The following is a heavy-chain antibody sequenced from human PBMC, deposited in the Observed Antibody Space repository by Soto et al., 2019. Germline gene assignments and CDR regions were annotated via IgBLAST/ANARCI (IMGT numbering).Heavy chain of an antibody. CDR2: IHPRNSDI. D-gene: IGHD6-19*01. CDR3: ARSSGWLDY. J-gene: IGHJ4*02. CDR1: GYTFTSSW. V-gene: IGHV5-51*01. Sequence: GESLKISCKASGYTFTSSWIAWLRQIPGKGLEWMGIIHPRNSDIRYSPSFQGQVSMSADKSINTAYMQWSSLEASDTAMYYCARSSGWLDYWGQGTPVTSPQ.